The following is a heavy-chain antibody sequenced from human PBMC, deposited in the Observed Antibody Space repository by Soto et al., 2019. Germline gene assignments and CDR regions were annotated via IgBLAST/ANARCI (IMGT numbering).Heavy chain of an antibody. D-gene: IGHD1-26*01. CDR1: GYIIKNYW. CDR3: AKSIEGGPMDV. J-gene: IGHJ6*02. CDR2: IFPDDSDT. Sequence: GESLKISCKASGYIIKNYWIGWVRQMPGQGLEWMGIIFPDDSDTRYSPSFQGHVTISVDKSISTAYLQWTRLKASDTAIYYCAKSIEGGPMDVWGQGTTVTVSS. V-gene: IGHV5-51*01.